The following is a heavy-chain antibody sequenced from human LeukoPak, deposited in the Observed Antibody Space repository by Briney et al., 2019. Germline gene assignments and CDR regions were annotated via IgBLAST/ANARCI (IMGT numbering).Heavy chain of an antibody. Sequence: SETLSLTCTVSGGSINSYFWSWIRQPAGKGLEWIGRIYSSGATNYNPSLKSRVTMSVDTSKNHFSLKLSSVTAADTAVYYCARDRDIVVPPGAGFPSWFDPWGQGTLVTVSS. D-gene: IGHD2-2*01. V-gene: IGHV4-4*07. J-gene: IGHJ5*02. CDR1: GGSINSYF. CDR2: IYSSGAT. CDR3: ARDRDIVVPPGAGFPSWFDP.